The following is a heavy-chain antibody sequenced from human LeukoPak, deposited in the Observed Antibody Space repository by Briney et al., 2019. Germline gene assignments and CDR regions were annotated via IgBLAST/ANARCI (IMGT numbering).Heavy chain of an antibody. Sequence: SETRSLTCTVSGGSIRSRSYFWGWMRQPPGNGLEWIGSIHYSGSTYYNPSLKSRVTISVDTSKNQSSLKLNSVTAADTAVYYCARLREGPITYYYYYMDVWGKGTTVTVSS. D-gene: IGHD1-14*01. CDR2: IHYSGST. CDR3: ARLREGPITYYYYYMDV. CDR1: GGSIRSRSYF. V-gene: IGHV4-39*01. J-gene: IGHJ6*03.